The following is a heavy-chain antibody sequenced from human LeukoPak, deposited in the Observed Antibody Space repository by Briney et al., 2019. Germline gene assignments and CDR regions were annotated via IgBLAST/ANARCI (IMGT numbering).Heavy chain of an antibody. V-gene: IGHV4-39*01. J-gene: IGHJ5*02. D-gene: IGHD6-13*01. CDR3: ARVIAAATNWFDP. CDR2: IYYTGST. Sequence: SETLSLTCTVSGGSISSSDYYWGWIRQPPGKGLDWIGSIYYTGSTYYNPSLKSRVTISVDTSKNQFSLKLTSVTATDTAVYYCARVIAAATNWFDPWGQGTLVTVSS. CDR1: GGSISSSDYY.